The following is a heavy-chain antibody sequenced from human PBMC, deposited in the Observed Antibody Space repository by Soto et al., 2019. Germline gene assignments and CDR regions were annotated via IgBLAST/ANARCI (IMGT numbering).Heavy chain of an antibody. CDR2: IYPGDSDT. Sequence: PGESLEISCKGSGYSFTSYWIGWARQMPGKGLEWMGIIYPGDSDTRYSPSFQGQVTISAXXXIXXXYXQXXXLXASDTAIDYCARQSGYSGYDTDYWGQGTLVTVSS. CDR3: ARQSGYSGYDTDY. J-gene: IGHJ4*02. CDR1: GYSFTSYW. V-gene: IGHV5-51*01. D-gene: IGHD5-12*01.